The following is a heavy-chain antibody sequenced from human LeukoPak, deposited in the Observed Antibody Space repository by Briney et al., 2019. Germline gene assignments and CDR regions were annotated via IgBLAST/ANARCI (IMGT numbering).Heavy chain of an antibody. Sequence: SETLSLTCAVYGGSFSGYYWSWIRQPPGKGLEWIGEINHSGSTNYSPSLKSRVTISVDTSKNQFSLKLSSVTAADTAVYYCARGQAQYCSGGSCYSATRTYNWFDPWGQGTLVTVSS. CDR1: GGSFSGYY. D-gene: IGHD2-15*01. CDR2: INHSGST. J-gene: IGHJ5*02. CDR3: ARGQAQYCSGGSCYSATRTYNWFDP. V-gene: IGHV4-34*01.